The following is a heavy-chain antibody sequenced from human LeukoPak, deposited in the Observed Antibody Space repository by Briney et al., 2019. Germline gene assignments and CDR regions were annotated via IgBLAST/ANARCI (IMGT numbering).Heavy chain of an antibody. CDR1: GFPFSSIP. CDR2: FSGSGGST. Sequence: GGSWSFSFAASGFPFSSIPMSGVPRAPGKGREGVSAFSGSGGSTYYADSVKGRFTISRDNSKNTLYLQMNSLRAEDTAVYYCAKYYGDYILDWFDPWGQGTLVTVSS. CDR3: AKYYGDYILDWFDP. J-gene: IGHJ5*02. D-gene: IGHD4-17*01. V-gene: IGHV3-23*01.